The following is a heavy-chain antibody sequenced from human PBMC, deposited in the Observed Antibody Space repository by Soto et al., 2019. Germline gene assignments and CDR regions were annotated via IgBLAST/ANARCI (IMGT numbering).Heavy chain of an antibody. V-gene: IGHV6-1*01. J-gene: IGHJ6*02. CDR1: GDSVSSNSAA. D-gene: IGHD3-3*01. Sequence: SQTLSLTCAISGDSVSSNSAAWNWIRQSPSRGLEWLGKTYYRSKWYNDYAVSVKSRITINPDTSKNQFSLQLNSVTPEDTAVYYCAREGYYDFWSGYYYYGMDVWGQGTTVTVSS. CDR2: TYYRSKWYN. CDR3: AREGYYDFWSGYYYYGMDV.